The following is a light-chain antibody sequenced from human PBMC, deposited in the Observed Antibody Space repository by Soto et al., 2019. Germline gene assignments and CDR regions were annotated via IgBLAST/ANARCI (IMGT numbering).Light chain of an antibody. J-gene: IGLJ1*01. V-gene: IGLV2-23*02. Sequence: SVLTQPASVSGSPGQSITISCTGTSSVVGSYNLVSWYQEHPGKAPKLMIFEVSKRPSGVSNRFSGSKSGNTASLTISGLQAEDEAEYYCCTYAGGSTYVFGTGTRSPS. CDR1: SSVVGSYNL. CDR2: EVS. CDR3: CTYAGGSTYV.